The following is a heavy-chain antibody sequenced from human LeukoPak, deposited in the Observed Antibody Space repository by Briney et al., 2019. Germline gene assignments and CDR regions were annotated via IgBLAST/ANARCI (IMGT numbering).Heavy chain of an antibody. CDR3: ARGWDYYDSSGYF. V-gene: IGHV1-69*01. D-gene: IGHD3-22*01. J-gene: IGHJ4*02. CDR2: IIPIFGTA. CDR1: GGTFSSYT. Sequence: SVTVSCTASGGTFSSYTISWVRQAPGQGLEWMGGIIPIFGTANYAQKFQGRVTITADESTSTAYMELSSLRSEDTAVYYCARGWDYYDSSGYFWGQGTLVTVSS.